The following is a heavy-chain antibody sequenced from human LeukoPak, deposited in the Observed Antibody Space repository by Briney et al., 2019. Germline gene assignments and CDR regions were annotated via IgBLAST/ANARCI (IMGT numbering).Heavy chain of an antibody. CDR3: ARDGSFYGHLDY. Sequence: PSETLSLTCAVSGYSISSGYYWGWIRQPPGKGLEWIGSIYHSGNTYYNPSLKSRVTISVDTSKNQFSLELSSVTAADTAVYYCARDGSFYGHLDYWGQGTLVTVSS. D-gene: IGHD4-17*01. V-gene: IGHV4-38-2*02. J-gene: IGHJ4*02. CDR2: IYHSGNT. CDR1: GYSISSGYY.